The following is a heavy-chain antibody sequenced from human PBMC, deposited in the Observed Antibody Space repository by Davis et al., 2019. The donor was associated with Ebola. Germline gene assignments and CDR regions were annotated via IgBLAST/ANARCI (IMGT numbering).Heavy chain of an antibody. V-gene: IGHV3-15*01. D-gene: IGHD2-21*01. Sequence: GESLKISCAASGFDFSKAYMNWVRQAPGKGLEWVGRIRSDTDGGTTDYSAPVRGRFTVSRDDSKNTLYLQMDSLRTEDTAVYYCSTDPRLGHSPFDYWGQGTLVTVSS. CDR2: IRSDTDGGTT. J-gene: IGHJ4*02. CDR3: STDPRLGHSPFDY. CDR1: GFDFSKAY.